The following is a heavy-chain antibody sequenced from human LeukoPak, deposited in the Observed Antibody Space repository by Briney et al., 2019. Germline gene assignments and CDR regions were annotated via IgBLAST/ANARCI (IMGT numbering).Heavy chain of an antibody. D-gene: IGHD7-27*01. J-gene: IGHJ4*02. V-gene: IGHV3-23*01. CDR2: NGSGGGGI. Sequence: GGSLRLSCAASGFTFSTYTMYWVRHPPGKGLEWVSINGSGGGGIHYADSVKGRFTISRDNSKNALYLQMNSLRVEDTAVYYCAIDPNWGTHSWGQGVLVTVSS. CDR3: AIDPNWGTHS. CDR1: GFTFSTYT.